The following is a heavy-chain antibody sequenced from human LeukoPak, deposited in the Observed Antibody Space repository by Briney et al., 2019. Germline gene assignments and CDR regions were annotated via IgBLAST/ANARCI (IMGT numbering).Heavy chain of an antibody. D-gene: IGHD3-10*01. CDR1: GFTFSSYN. Sequence: GGSLRLSCAASGFTFSSYNMNWVRLAPGKGLEWVSSISPSSNYIYYADSVKGRFTISRDNAKNSLYLQMNSLRAEDTAVYYCARGEVLWFGELLAWFDPWGQGTLVTVSS. CDR2: ISPSSNYI. CDR3: ARGEVLWFGELLAWFDP. V-gene: IGHV3-21*01. J-gene: IGHJ5*02.